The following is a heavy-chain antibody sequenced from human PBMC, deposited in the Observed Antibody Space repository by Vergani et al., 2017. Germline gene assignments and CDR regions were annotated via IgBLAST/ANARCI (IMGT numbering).Heavy chain of an antibody. D-gene: IGHD3-16*02. J-gene: IGHJ3*02. CDR1: GGSFSGYY. CDR2: INHSGST. CDR3: ARGGLRGYYEYVWGSYRLTSFYALDI. Sequence: QVQLQQWGAGLLKPSETLSLTCAVYGGSFSGYYWSWIRQPPGKGLEWIGEINHSGSTNYNPSLKSRVTISVDTSKNQFSLKLSSVNAADTAVYYCARGGLRGYYEYVWGSYRLTSFYALDIWGQGTMVTVSS. V-gene: IGHV4-34*01.